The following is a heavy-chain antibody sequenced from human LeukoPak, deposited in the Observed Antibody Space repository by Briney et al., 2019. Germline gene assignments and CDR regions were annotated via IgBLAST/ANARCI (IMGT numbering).Heavy chain of an antibody. Sequence: PGGSLRLSCAASGFTFSSYAMSWVRQAPGKGLEWVSAISGSGGSTYYADSVKGRFTISRDNSKNTLYLQMNSLRAEDTAVYYCAKAGIAVRPGYYYYYMDVWGKGTTVTVSS. CDR3: AKAGIAVRPGYYYYYMDV. CDR2: ISGSGGST. CDR1: GFTFSSYA. V-gene: IGHV3-23*01. D-gene: IGHD6-6*01. J-gene: IGHJ6*03.